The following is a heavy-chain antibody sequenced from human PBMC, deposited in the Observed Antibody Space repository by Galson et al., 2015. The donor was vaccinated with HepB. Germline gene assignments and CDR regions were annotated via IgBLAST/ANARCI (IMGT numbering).Heavy chain of an antibody. Sequence: SLRLSCAASGFTFSSYAMHWVRQAPGKGLEWVAVISYDGSNKYYADSVKGRFTISRDNSKNTLYLQMNSLRAEDTAVYYCARESGYSGYEAFDIWGQGTMVTVSS. CDR2: ISYDGSNK. V-gene: IGHV3-30-3*01. CDR3: ARESGYSGYEAFDI. J-gene: IGHJ3*02. D-gene: IGHD5-12*01. CDR1: GFTFSSYA.